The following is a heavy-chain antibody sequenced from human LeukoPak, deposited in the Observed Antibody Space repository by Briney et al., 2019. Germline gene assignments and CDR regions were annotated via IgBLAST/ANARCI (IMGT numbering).Heavy chain of an antibody. CDR2: INHRGST. V-gene: IGHV4-34*01. Sequence: SETLSLTCAVYGGSFSGYHWSWIRQPPGKGLEWIGEINHRGSTNYNPSLKSRVTMSVDTSKNQFSLKLSSVTAADTAVYYCAREGPNWFDPWGQGTLVTVSS. J-gene: IGHJ5*02. CDR3: AREGPNWFDP. CDR1: GGSFSGYH.